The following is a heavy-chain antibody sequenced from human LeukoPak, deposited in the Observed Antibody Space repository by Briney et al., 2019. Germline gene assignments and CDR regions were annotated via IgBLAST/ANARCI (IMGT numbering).Heavy chain of an antibody. CDR3: AKRPSWSVQLYYFDY. CDR1: GFTFSSYA. J-gene: IGHJ4*02. D-gene: IGHD3-3*01. Sequence: GSLRLSCAASGFTFSSYAMSWVRQAPGKGLEWVSAISGSGGSTYYADSAKGRFTISRDNSKNTLYLQMNSLRAEDTAVYYCAKRPSWSVQLYYFDYWGQGTLVTVSS. CDR2: ISGSGGST. V-gene: IGHV3-23*01.